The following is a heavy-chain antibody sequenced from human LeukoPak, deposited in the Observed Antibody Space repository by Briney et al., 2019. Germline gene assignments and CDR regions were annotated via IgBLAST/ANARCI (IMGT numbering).Heavy chain of an antibody. Sequence: PSETLSLTCTVSGGSISSYYWSWIRQPAGKGLEWLGRIYSSGDTVYNPSLKGRLTMSVDMSKNQLTLKVGSMTAADTAVYFCARDFPDYGDNHWFDPWGQGILVTVSS. V-gene: IGHV4-4*07. CDR2: IYSSGDT. CDR3: ARDFPDYGDNHWFDP. CDR1: GGSISSYY. D-gene: IGHD4/OR15-4a*01. J-gene: IGHJ5*02.